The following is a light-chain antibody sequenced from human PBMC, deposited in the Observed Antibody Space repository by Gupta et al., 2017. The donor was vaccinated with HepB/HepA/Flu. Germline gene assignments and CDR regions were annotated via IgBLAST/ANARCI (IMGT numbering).Light chain of an antibody. V-gene: IGKV3-15*01. Sequence: EIVMPPSPATLSVSPGERVTLSCRASQSVTSYLACYQRWPGQAPRVLIYGATTRATGVPARFSGSGSGTEFTLPISSLQSEDFAVYYCQQYIDWPLVTFGGGTKVEIK. CDR1: QSVTSY. J-gene: IGKJ4*01. CDR2: GAT. CDR3: QQYIDWPLVT.